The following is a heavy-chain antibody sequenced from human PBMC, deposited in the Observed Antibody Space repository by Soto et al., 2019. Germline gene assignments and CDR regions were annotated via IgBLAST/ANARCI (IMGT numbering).Heavy chain of an antibody. J-gene: IGHJ6*03. D-gene: IGHD3-9*01. CDR2: IYPGDSDT. V-gene: IGHV5-51*01. CDR3: ARHKADILTGLYYYYMDV. CDR1: GYSFTSYW. Sequence: GGSLRLSCKGSGYSFTSYWIGWVRQMPGKGLEWMGIIYPGDSDTRYSPSVQGQVTISADKSISTAYLQWSSLKASDTAMYYCARHKADILTGLYYYYMDVWGKGTTVTVSS.